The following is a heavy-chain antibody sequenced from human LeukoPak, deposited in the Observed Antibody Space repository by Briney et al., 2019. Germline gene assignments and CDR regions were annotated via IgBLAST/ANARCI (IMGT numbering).Heavy chain of an antibody. CDR2: INHSGST. D-gene: IGHD2-2*02. CDR1: GGTFSGYY. J-gene: IGHJ5*02. V-gene: IGHV4-34*01. CDR3: AREGYCSSTSCYTAGSSDP. Sequence: SETLSLTCAVYGGTFSGYYWSWIRQPPGKGLEWIGEINHSGSTNYNPSLKSRVTISVDTSKNQFSLKLSSVTAADTAVYYCAREGYCSSTSCYTAGSSDPWGQGTLVTVSS.